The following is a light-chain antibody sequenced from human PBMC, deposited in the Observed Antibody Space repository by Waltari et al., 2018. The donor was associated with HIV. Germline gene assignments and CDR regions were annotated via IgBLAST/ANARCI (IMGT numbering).Light chain of an antibody. CDR1: QDISNY. V-gene: IGKV1-27*01. CDR2: TAS. Sequence: DNQLAQSPSSLSASIGDKVTITCRASQDISNYLAWYQQRPGKVPNLLIYTASTLHSGVPSRFSGSGSGTDFTLTISGLQPEDAASYYCQKYDRAPLSFGGGTKVEIE. J-gene: IGKJ4*01. CDR3: QKYDRAPLS.